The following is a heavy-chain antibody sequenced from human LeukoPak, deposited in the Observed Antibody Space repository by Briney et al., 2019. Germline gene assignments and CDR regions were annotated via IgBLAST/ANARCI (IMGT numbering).Heavy chain of an antibody. D-gene: IGHD3-9*01. Sequence: KPSETLSLTCAVYGGSFSGYYWSWIRQPPGKGLEWIGEINHSGSTNYNPSLKSRVTISVDTSKNQFSLKLSSVTAADTAVYFCARGDTIFLYYFDYWGQGALVTVSS. CDR2: INHSGST. V-gene: IGHV4-34*01. J-gene: IGHJ4*02. CDR1: GGSFSGYY. CDR3: ARGDTIFLYYFDY.